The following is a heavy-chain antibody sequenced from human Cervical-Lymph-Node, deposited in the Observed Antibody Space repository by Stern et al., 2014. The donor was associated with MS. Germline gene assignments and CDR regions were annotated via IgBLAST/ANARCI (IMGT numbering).Heavy chain of an antibody. CDR3: ARLDSSGYYPAYFDY. CDR2: IYYRGST. Sequence: QVQLLESGPGLLKPSETLSLTCTVSGGSISSYYWSWIRQPPGKGLEWIGYIYYRGSTNYNPSLKSRVSISVDTSKTQFSLKLSSVTAADTAVYYCARLDSSGYYPAYFDYWGQGTLVTVSS. J-gene: IGHJ4*02. CDR1: GGSISSYY. V-gene: IGHV4-59*01. D-gene: IGHD3-22*01.